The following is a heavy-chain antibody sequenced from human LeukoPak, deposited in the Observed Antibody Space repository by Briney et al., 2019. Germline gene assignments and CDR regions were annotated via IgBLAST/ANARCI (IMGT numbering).Heavy chain of an antibody. CDR1: GGTFSSYA. D-gene: IGHD3-9*01. V-gene: IGHV1-69*04. CDR2: IIPILGIA. Sequence: SVKVSCNASGGTFSSYAISWVRQAPGQGLEWMGRIIPILGIANYAQKFQGRVTITADKSTSTAYMELSSLRSEDTAVYYCARDVGDILTGYRDDYWGQGTLVTVSS. J-gene: IGHJ4*02. CDR3: ARDVGDILTGYRDDY.